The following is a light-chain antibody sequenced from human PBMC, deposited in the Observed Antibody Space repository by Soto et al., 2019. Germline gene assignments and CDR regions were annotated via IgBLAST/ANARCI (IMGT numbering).Light chain of an antibody. CDR2: DVR. Sequence: QSALTQPASVSGSPGQSITISCTGASSDVGDSNYVSWYQQHPGKAPKLMIYDVRYRPSGVSNRFSGSKSGNTASLTISGLQAEDEADYYCSSYTSGTTLYVFGTGTKLTVL. V-gene: IGLV2-14*03. CDR1: SSDVGDSNY. J-gene: IGLJ1*01. CDR3: SSYTSGTTLYV.